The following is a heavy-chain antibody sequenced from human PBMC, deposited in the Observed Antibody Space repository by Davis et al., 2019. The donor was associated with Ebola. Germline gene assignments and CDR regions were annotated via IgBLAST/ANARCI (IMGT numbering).Heavy chain of an antibody. CDR1: GFTFSSYW. CDR2: IKQDGSEK. D-gene: IGHD3-9*01. J-gene: IGHJ3*02. CDR3: ARVYFDWLLSAVGAFDI. Sequence: PGGSLRLSCAASGFTFSSYWMSWVRQAPGKGLEWVANIKQDGSEKYYVDSVKGRFTISRDNAKNSLYLQMNSLRAEDTAVYYCARVYFDWLLSAVGAFDIWGQGIMVTVSS. V-gene: IGHV3-7*01.